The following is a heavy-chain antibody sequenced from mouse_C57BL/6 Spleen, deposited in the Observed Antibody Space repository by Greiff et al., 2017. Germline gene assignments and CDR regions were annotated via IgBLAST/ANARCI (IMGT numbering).Heavy chain of an antibody. CDR3: AGDSSTVVATSYAMDY. D-gene: IGHD1-1*01. V-gene: IGHV5-4*01. CDR2: ISDGGSYT. Sequence: EVHLVESGGGLVKPGGSLKLSCAASGFTFSSYAMSWVRQTPEKRLEWVATISDGGSYTYYPDNVKGRFTISRDNAKNNLYLQMSHLKSEDTAMYYCAGDSSTVVATSYAMDYWGQRTSVTVSS. CDR1: GFTFSSYA. J-gene: IGHJ4*01.